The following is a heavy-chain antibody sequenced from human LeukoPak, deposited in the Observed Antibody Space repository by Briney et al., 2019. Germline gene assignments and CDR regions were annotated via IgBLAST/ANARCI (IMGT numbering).Heavy chain of an antibody. V-gene: IGHV4-38-2*02. CDR1: GYSMRSGYY. CDR3: ARVPHGETVFGVVLYWLDP. CDR2: TYHSGST. Sequence: SETLSLTCTVSGYSMRSGYYWGWIRRPPGKGLEWIGSTYHSGSTNYNPSLKSRVTISVDTSKNQFSLKLNSVTAADTAVYYCARVPHGETVFGVVLYWLDPWGQGTLVTVFS. D-gene: IGHD3-3*01. J-gene: IGHJ5*02.